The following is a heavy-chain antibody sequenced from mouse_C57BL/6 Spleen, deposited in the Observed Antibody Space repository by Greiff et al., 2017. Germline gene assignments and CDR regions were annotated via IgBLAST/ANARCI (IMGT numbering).Heavy chain of an antibody. J-gene: IGHJ4*01. V-gene: IGHV1-82*01. D-gene: IGHD3-1*01. CDR1: GYAFSSSW. CDR2: IYPGDGDT. Sequence: QVQLQQSGPELVKPGASVKISCKASGYAFSSSWMNWVKQRPGTGLEWIGRIYPGDGDTNYNGKFKGKATLTADKSSSTAYMQLSSLTSEDSAVYFCARTPTAHNYAMDYWGQGTSVTVSS. CDR3: ARTPTAHNYAMDY.